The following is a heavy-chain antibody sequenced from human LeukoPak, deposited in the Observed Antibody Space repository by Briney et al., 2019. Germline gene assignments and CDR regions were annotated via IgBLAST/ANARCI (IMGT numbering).Heavy chain of an antibody. J-gene: IGHJ5*02. CDR1: GGSTSSYY. CDR2: IYYRGST. CDR3: ARLVAAAGTVWFDP. D-gene: IGHD6-13*01. Sequence: SETLSLTCTVSGGSTSSYYWSWIRQPPGKGLEWIGYIYYRGSTSYNPSLNSRVTISVDTSKNQFSLRLSSVTTADTAVYYCARLVAAAGTVWFDPWGQGTLVTVSS. V-gene: IGHV4-59*01.